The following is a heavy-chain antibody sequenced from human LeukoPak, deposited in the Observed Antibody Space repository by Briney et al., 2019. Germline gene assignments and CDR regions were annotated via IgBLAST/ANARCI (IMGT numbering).Heavy chain of an antibody. J-gene: IGHJ4*02. D-gene: IGHD3-9*01. CDR2: ISGSGGGT. CDR1: GFTFSSYA. Sequence: PGGSLRLSCAASGFTFSSYAMSWVRQAPGKGLDWVSIISGSGGGTYYADSVKGRFTISRDNSKNTLYLQMNSLRAEDTAVYYCAKSSNYDILTGYSDYWGQGTLVTVSS. CDR3: AKSSNYDILTGYSDY. V-gene: IGHV3-23*01.